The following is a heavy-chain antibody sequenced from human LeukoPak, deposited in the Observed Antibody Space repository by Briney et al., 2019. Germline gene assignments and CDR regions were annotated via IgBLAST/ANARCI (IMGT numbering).Heavy chain of an antibody. V-gene: IGHV3-23*01. CDR3: AKDAGYDSSGEVDY. Sequence: GGSLRLSCAASGFTFSSYAMSWVRQAPGKGLEWVSPISGSGGSTYYADSVKGRFTISRDNSKNTLYLQMNSLRAEDTAVYYCAKDAGYDSSGEVDYWGQGTLVTVSS. J-gene: IGHJ4*02. CDR1: GFTFSSYA. CDR2: ISGSGGST. D-gene: IGHD3-22*01.